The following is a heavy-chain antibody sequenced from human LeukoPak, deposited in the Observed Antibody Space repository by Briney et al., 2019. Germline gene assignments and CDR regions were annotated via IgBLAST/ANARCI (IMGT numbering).Heavy chain of an antibody. CDR2: IYYSGST. J-gene: IGHJ4*02. Sequence: SETLSLTCTVSGGSISSGGYYWSWIRQHPGKGLEWIGYIYYSGSTYYNPSLKSRVTISVDTSKNQFSLKLSSVTAADTAVYYCARVGRKRPFDNWGQETLFTVSS. V-gene: IGHV4-31*03. D-gene: IGHD1-14*01. CDR3: ARVGRKRPFDN. CDR1: GGSISSGGYY.